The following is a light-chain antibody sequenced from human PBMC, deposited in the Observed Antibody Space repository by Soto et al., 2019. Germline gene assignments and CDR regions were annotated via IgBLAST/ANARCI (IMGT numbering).Light chain of an antibody. CDR2: EVS. J-gene: IGLJ2*01. CDR3: SSYTSSSTLVV. Sequence: QSALTQPASVSGSPGQSITISCTGTSSDVGGYNYVSWYQQHPGKAPKLMNYEVSNRPSGVSNRFSGSKSGNTASLTISGLQAEDVADYYCSSYTSSSTLVVFGGGTKLTVL. CDR1: SSDVGGYNY. V-gene: IGLV2-14*01.